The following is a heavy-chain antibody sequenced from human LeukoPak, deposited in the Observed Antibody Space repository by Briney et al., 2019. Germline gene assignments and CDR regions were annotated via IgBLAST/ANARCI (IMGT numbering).Heavy chain of an antibody. V-gene: IGHV4-4*07. CDR1: GGSISSYY. D-gene: IGHD6-13*01. J-gene: IGHJ5*02. CDR2: IYTSGST. Sequence: SETLSLTCTVSGGSISSYYWSWIRQPAGKVLEWVGRIYTSGSTNYNPSLKSRVTMSVDTSKNQFSLKLSSVTAADTAVYYCARVVAAAGNNWFNPWGQGTLVTVSS. CDR3: ARVVAAAGNNWFNP.